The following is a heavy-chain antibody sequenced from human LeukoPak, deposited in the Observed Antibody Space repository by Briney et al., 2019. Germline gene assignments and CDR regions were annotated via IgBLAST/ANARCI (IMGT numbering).Heavy chain of an antibody. CDR1: GYTFTDYY. CDR3: ARDELYNGYYSVKYHYNGMDV. Sequence: ASVKVSCKASGYTFTDYYVHWVRQAPGQGLEWMGRINAKSGDTNAAQRFQGRVTMTRVTSITTAYLELSRLRSDDTAVYYCARDELYNGYYSVKYHYNGMDVWGQGTTVTVSS. J-gene: IGHJ6*02. V-gene: IGHV1-2*06. CDR2: INAKSGDT. D-gene: IGHD3-3*01.